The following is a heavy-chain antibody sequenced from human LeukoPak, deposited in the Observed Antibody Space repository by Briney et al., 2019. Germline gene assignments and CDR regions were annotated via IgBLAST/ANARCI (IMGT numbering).Heavy chain of an antibody. D-gene: IGHD4-11*01. J-gene: IGHJ5*02. CDR3: ARDKDYILWFDP. CDR2: VSSSGSTI. Sequence: GGSLRLSCAASGFTFSDYYMSWIRQAPGKGLEWVSYVSSSGSTIYYADSVKGRFTISRDNAKNSLYLQMNSLRAEDTAVYYCARDKDYILWFDPWGQGTLVTVSS. V-gene: IGHV3-11*01. CDR1: GFTFSDYY.